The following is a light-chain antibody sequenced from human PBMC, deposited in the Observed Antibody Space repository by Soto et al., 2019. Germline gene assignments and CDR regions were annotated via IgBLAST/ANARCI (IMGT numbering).Light chain of an antibody. J-gene: IGLJ1*01. V-gene: IGLV2-14*03. CDR2: DVN. CDR3: SSLTSSSTLYV. Sequence: QSVLTQPASVSGSPGQSITISCTGTSSDVGSYNYVSWYQHHPGNAPKLMIYDVNNRPPGVSNRFSGSKSGNAASLTISGLQTEDEADYYCSSLTSSSTLYVFGTGTKVTVL. CDR1: SSDVGSYNY.